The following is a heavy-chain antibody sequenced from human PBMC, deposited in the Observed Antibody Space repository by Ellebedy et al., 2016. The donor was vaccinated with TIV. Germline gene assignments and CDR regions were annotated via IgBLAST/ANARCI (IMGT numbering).Heavy chain of an antibody. J-gene: IGHJ4*02. Sequence: PGGSLRLSCVASGFTFSKYAMSWVRQAPGKGLEWVSTISSTGSRTYYADSVEGRFITSRDNSKKTLYLQMNSLRAEDTAVYYCAKGRGGGSDTSAPRYYFDSWGLGTLVTVSS. V-gene: IGHV3-23*01. CDR3: AKGRGGGSDTSAPRYYFDS. CDR1: GFTFSKYA. CDR2: ISSTGSRT. D-gene: IGHD3-22*01.